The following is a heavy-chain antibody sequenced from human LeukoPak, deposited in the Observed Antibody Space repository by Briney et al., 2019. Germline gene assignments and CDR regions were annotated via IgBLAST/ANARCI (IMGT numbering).Heavy chain of an antibody. CDR3: ARDRPYSSGWYGVDAFDI. J-gene: IGHJ3*02. CDR2: INPNSGGT. Sequence: ASVKVSCKASGYTFTGYYMHWVRQAPGQGLEWMGWINPNSGGTNYAQKLQGRVTMTTDTSTSTAYMELRSLRSDDTAVYYCARDRPYSSGWYGVDAFDIWGQGTMVTVSS. D-gene: IGHD6-19*01. CDR1: GYTFTGYY. V-gene: IGHV1-2*02.